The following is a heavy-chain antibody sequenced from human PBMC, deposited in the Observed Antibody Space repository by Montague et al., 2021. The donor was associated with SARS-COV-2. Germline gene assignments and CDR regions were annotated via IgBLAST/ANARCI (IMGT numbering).Heavy chain of an antibody. CDR1: GGSFSNYY. Sequence: SETLSLTCAISGGSFSNYYWSWIRQPPGKGLEWIGEVNQSGTTIYNPSVKSGVTISEDTFKNQFYLRLNSVTAADTAVYYCAGGRRPVVVPGAGPAGRAFDIWGQGTMVTVSS. CDR2: VNQSGTT. D-gene: IGHD2-2*01. J-gene: IGHJ3*02. CDR3: AGGRRPVVVPGAGPAGRAFDI. V-gene: IGHV4-34*01.